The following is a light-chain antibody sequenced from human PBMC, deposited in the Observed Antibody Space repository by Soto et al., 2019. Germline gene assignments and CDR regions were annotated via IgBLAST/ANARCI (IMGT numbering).Light chain of an antibody. J-gene: IGLJ7*01. CDR3: CSYAGSSTSSAV. V-gene: IGLV2-23*01. CDR1: SIDVGSYNL. CDR2: EGS. Sequence: QSVLTQPASVSGSPGQSITISCTGTSIDVGSYNLVSWYQQHPGKAPKLMIYEGSKRPSGVSDRFSGSKSGNTASLTISGLQAEDEADYYCCSYAGSSTSSAVFGGGTQLTVL.